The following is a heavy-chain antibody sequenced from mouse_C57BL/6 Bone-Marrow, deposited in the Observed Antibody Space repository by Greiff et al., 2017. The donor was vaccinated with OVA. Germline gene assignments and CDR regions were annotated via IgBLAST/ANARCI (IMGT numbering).Heavy chain of an antibody. J-gene: IGHJ2*01. CDR3: ARDEGSSDY. V-gene: IGHV5-4*01. CDR1: GFTFSSYA. CDR2: ISDGGSYT. Sequence: EVKLMESGGGLVKPGGSLKLSCAASGFTFSSYAMSWVRQTPEKRLEWVATISDGGSYTYYPDNVKGRFTISRDNAKNNLYLQMSHLKSEDTAMYYCARDEGSSDYWGQGTTLTVSS. D-gene: IGHD1-1*01.